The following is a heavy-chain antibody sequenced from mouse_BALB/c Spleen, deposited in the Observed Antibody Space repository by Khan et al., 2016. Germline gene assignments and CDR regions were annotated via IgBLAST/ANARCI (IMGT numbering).Heavy chain of an antibody. D-gene: IGHD1-1*01. J-gene: IGHJ3*01. Sequence: EVKLLESGGGLVQPGGSLKLSCAASGFELSRYWMSWVRQAPGKGLEWIGEINPDSSTINYTPSLKDRFIISRDNAKNTLYLQVSKVRSEDTALYYCARAGYYGYLAYWGQGTLVSVSA. V-gene: IGHV4-1*02. CDR1: GFELSRYW. CDR3: ARAGYYGYLAY. CDR2: INPDSSTI.